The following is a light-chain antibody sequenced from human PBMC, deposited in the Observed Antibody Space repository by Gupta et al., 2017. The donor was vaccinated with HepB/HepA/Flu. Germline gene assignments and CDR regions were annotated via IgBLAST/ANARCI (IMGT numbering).Light chain of an antibody. J-gene: IGKJ4*01. CDR3: PLYNTWPPLT. CDR1: QSVSSS. CDR2: GAS. V-gene: IGKV3-15*01. Sequence: EIVMTQSPATLSVSPGERATLSCRASQSVSSSLAWYQQKPGQAPRLLIYGASTRATGIPARFSASASGTEFTLTISSLQSEDFAVYYCPLYNTWPPLTFGGGTKVEIK.